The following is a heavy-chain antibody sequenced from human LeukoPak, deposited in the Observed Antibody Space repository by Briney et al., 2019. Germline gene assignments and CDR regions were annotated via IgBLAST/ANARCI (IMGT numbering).Heavy chain of an antibody. CDR1: GYTFTSYG. J-gene: IGHJ4*02. Sequence: ASVKVSCKASGYTFTSYGISWVRQAPGQGLEWMGWISAYNGNTKYSQKFQDRVTITRDTSASTAYMELSSLRSEDTAVYYCASSRGYDVGGYFDYWGQGTLVTVSS. CDR3: ASSRGYDVGGYFDY. D-gene: IGHD5-12*01. CDR2: ISAYNGNT. V-gene: IGHV1-18*01.